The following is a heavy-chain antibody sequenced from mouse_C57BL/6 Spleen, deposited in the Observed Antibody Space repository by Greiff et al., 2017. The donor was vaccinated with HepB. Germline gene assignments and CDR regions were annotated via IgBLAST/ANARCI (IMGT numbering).Heavy chain of an antibody. CDR3: ARPSYYYGSSHYFDY. CDR2: IHPNSGST. CDR1: GYTFTSYW. D-gene: IGHD1-1*01. Sequence: QVQLQQPGAELVKPGASVKLSCKASGYTFTSYWMHWVKQRPGQGLEWIGMIHPNSGSTNYNEKFKSKATLTVDKSSSTAYMQLSSLTSEDSAVYYCARPSYYYGSSHYFDYGGKGTTLTVSS. V-gene: IGHV1-64*01. J-gene: IGHJ2*01.